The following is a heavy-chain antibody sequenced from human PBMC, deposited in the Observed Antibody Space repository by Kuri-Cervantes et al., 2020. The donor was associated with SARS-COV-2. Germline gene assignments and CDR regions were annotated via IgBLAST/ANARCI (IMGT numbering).Heavy chain of an antibody. CDR1: EFTFSHYA. CDR3: AKIAGYNSGWYDD. CDR2: ITISGLST. V-gene: IGHV3-23*01. Sequence: GGSLRLSCGASEFTFSHYAMSWFRQAPGKGLEWVSTITISGLSTHYADSVKGRFTISRDNSKNTVYLQMNSLRADDTAVYYCAKIAGYNSGWYDDWGQGTLVTVSS. D-gene: IGHD6-19*01. J-gene: IGHJ5*02.